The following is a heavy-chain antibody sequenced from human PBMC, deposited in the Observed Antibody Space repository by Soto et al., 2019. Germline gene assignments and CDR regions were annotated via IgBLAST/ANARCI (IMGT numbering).Heavy chain of an antibody. CDR1: GFTFSSYA. D-gene: IGHD3-22*01. J-gene: IGHJ4*02. CDR3: AKDPYFFDGSAYYAGPTYFDF. CDR2: ISYDGSNK. Sequence: GGSLRLSCAASGFTFSSYAMHWVRQAPGKGLEWVAVISYDGSNKYYADSVKGRFTISRDNFKNTLYLQVNSLRAEDTALYYCAKDPYFFDGSAYYAGPTYFDFWGQGTLVTVSS. V-gene: IGHV3-30*18.